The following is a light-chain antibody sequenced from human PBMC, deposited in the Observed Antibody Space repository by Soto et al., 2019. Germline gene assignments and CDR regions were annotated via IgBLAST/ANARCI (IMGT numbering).Light chain of an antibody. CDR2: AAS. J-gene: IGKJ1*01. V-gene: IGKV1-9*01. Sequence: DIQLTQSPSFLSAPVGDRVTITCRASQGISSYLAWYQQKPGKAPKVLIYAASTLESGVPSRFSGSGSGTEFTLTINSLQPEDFGSYFCQQLQSYPRTFGQGTKVEIK. CDR1: QGISSY. CDR3: QQLQSYPRT.